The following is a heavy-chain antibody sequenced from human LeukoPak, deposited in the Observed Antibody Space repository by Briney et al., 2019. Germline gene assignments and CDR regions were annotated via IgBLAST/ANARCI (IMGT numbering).Heavy chain of an antibody. CDR2: TRNRDNNYRT. CDR1: GFILSDHY. J-gene: IGHJ4*02. CDR3: ARAGDYYSMGDY. Sequence: GGSLRLSCAGSGFILSDHYMDWVRQAPGKGLEWVGRTRNRDNNYRTDYAASVKGRFTILRDDSKNSLYLQMNSLKTEDTAVYYCARAGDYYSMGDYWGQGTLVTVSS. V-gene: IGHV3-72*01. D-gene: IGHD3-22*01.